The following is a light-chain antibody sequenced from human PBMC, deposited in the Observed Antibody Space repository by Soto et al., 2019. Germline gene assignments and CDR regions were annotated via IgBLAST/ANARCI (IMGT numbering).Light chain of an antibody. V-gene: IGKV3-15*01. CDR1: QNIKNL. CDR3: QQYNNWPIT. J-gene: IGKJ5*01. Sequence: THSPATLSFSRVEGAALSCRASQNIKNLLAWYQQRPGQSPRLLFYAASNRATGVPARFSGSGSGTDFTLAISSLQSEDSAVYYCQQYNNWPITFGQGTRLEIK. CDR2: AAS.